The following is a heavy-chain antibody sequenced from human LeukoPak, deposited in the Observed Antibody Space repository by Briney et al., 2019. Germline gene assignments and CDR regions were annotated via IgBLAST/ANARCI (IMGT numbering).Heavy chain of an antibody. J-gene: IGHJ4*02. CDR2: INQDDTQK. D-gene: IGHD6-19*01. CDR3: AKVGRSGWPLDN. Sequence: GGSLRLSCAASGFTFSSYGMHWVRQAPGKGLEWVANINQDDTQKYYVDSVKGRFAISKDNAKNSLYLQMNSLRVEDTAVYYCAKVGRSGWPLDNWGQGTLVTVSS. CDR1: GFTFSSYG. V-gene: IGHV3-7*01.